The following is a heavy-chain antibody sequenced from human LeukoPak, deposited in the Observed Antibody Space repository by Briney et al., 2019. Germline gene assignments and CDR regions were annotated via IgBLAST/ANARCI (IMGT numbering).Heavy chain of an antibody. V-gene: IGHV4-4*07. Sequence: SETLSLTCSVSGASISSSYWSWIRQAAGKGLEWIGRIYTSEKTMYNPLLKSRVTMSVDTSRNQFSLKLTSVTAADTAVYYCAKLSTTFGVLMSHWGRGTLVTVSS. CDR3: AKLSTTFGVLMSH. D-gene: IGHD3-3*01. CDR2: IYTSEKT. J-gene: IGHJ4*02. CDR1: GASISSSY.